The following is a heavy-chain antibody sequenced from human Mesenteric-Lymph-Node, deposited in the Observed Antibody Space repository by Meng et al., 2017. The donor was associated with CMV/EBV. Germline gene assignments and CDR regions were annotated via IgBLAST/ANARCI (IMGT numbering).Heavy chain of an antibody. CDR3: AREVEPAALYLSYYGLDV. Sequence: GESLRLSCAASGFTFSSYEMNWVRQAPGKGLEWVSYSSNTGGTIYYADSVKGRFTVSRDNARNSLYLQMNSLRADDTAIYYCAREVEPAALYLSYYGLDVWGQGTTVTVSS. D-gene: IGHD2-2*01. CDR1: GFTFSSYE. V-gene: IGHV3-48*03. J-gene: IGHJ6*01. CDR2: SSNTGGTI.